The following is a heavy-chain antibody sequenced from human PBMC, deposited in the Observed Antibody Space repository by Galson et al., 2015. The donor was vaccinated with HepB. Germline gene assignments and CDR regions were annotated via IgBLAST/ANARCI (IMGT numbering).Heavy chain of an antibody. CDR1: GYTFTSYS. V-gene: IGHV7-4-1*02. Sequence: SVKVSCKASGYTFTSYSMHWVRQAPGQGLEWMGWINTNTGSPTYDQGFTGRFVFSLDTSVNTAYLQISSLKAEDTAIYYCARGLRQWLVRDWFDPWGQGTLVTVSS. CDR3: ARGLRQWLVRDWFDP. D-gene: IGHD6-19*01. J-gene: IGHJ5*02. CDR2: INTNTGSP.